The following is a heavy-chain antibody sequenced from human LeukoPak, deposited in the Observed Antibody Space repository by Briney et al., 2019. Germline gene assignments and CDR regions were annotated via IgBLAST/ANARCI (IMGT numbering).Heavy chain of an antibody. CDR1: RFSFSTYS. V-gene: IGHV3-48*04. Sequence: PGGSLRLSCAASRFSFSTYSMNWVRQAPGKGLEWLSYISTSGTTIYYADSVKGRFTISRDNARQSLFLQMNSLRAEDTAVYYCAGTDAFDIWGQGTMVTVSS. CDR3: AGTDAFDI. J-gene: IGHJ3*02. CDR2: ISTSGTTI.